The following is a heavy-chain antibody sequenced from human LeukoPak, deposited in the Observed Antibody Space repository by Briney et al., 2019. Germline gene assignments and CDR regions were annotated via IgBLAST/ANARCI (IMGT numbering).Heavy chain of an antibody. Sequence: ASVTVSFTASGYTFTIYAMNWVRQAPGQGREWMGWINTNTGNPTYAQGFTGRFVFSLDTSVSTAYLQISSLKAEDTAVYYCARVFKFDYVDYWGQGTLVTVSS. V-gene: IGHV7-4-1*02. J-gene: IGHJ4*02. CDR1: GYTFTIYA. CDR3: ARVFKFDYVDY. CDR2: INTNTGNP.